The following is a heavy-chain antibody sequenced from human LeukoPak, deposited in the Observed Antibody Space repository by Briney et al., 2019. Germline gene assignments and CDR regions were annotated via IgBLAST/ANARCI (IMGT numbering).Heavy chain of an antibody. D-gene: IGHD3-22*01. Sequence: GGSLRLPCAASGFTFSIYGMSWVRQAPGKGLQWVSSITSRGESTWYVDSVKGRFTITRDNSENTLYLQMHSLRAEDTAVYYCARDRPNYYGSDGHYYRRDGDYWGRGTLVSVSS. V-gene: IGHV3-23*01. CDR2: ITSRGEST. CDR1: GFTFSIYG. CDR3: ARDRPNYYGSDGHYYRRDGDY. J-gene: IGHJ4*02.